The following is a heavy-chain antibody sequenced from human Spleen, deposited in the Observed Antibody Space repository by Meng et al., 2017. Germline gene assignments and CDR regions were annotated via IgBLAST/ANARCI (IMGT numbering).Heavy chain of an antibody. D-gene: IGHD3-10*01. J-gene: IGHJ6*02. CDR3: ARGVTVVRNYYGMDV. CDR1: GSTLSECD. V-gene: IGHV3-69-1*01. Sequence: GESLKISCAASGSTLSECDMNRVRQAPGRGLEWVSSISSSTSISYADSVKGRFTISRDNAKNSLYLHMNSLRAEDTAVYYCARGVTVVRNYYGMDVWGQGTTVTVSS. CDR2: ISSSTSI.